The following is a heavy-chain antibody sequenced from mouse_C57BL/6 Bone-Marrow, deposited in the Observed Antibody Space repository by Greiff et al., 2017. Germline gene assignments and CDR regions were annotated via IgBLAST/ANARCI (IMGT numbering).Heavy chain of an antibody. CDR1: GYTFTSFW. CDR2: IYPTSGRT. D-gene: IGHD3-1*01. CDR3: ARSGPPGRSFDY. V-gene: IGHV1-55*01. J-gene: IGHJ2*01. Sequence: QVQLQQPGAELVKPGASVKRSCKATGYTFTSFWITWGKQRPGHGLVWIGDIYPTSGRTNYKEKFMSKAILTVDTSSNTAYMQLSSLTSEDFAVFYCARSGPPGRSFDYRVQGTTLPVST.